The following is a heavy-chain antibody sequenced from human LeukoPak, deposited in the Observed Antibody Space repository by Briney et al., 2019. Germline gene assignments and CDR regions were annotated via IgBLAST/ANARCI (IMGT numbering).Heavy chain of an antibody. CDR1: GGSISSSSYY. CDR3: AKYGNSGWVIDN. D-gene: IGHD6-19*01. V-gene: IGHV4-39*01. Sequence: SETLSLTCTVSGGSISSSSYYWGWIRQPPGKGLEWIGSIYYSGSTYYNPSLKSRVTISVDTSKNQFSLKPSPVTAADTAVYFCAKYGNSGWVIDNWGQGTLVTVSS. CDR2: IYYSGST. J-gene: IGHJ4*02.